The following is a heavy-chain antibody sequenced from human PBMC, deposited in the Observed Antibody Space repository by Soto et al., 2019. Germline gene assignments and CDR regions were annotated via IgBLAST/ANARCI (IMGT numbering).Heavy chain of an antibody. CDR1: GFTFSSYA. V-gene: IGHV3-64*02. Sequence: AGGSLRLSCAASGFTFSSYAMHWVRQAPGKGLVYVSAISSNGGSTYYADSVKGRFTISRDNPKNTLYLQMGSLRAEDMAVYYCARGGIQLWRAPDYWGQGTLVTVSS. CDR3: ARGGIQLWRAPDY. J-gene: IGHJ4*02. D-gene: IGHD5-18*01. CDR2: ISSNGGST.